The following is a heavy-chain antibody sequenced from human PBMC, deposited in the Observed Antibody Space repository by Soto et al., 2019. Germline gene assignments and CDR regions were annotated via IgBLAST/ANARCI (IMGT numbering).Heavy chain of an antibody. D-gene: IGHD6-13*01. Sequence: SETLSLTCTVSGGSISSGDYYWSWIRQPPGKGLEWIGYIYYSGSTYYNPSLKSRVTISVDTSKNQFSLKLSSVTAADTAVYYCARDRGGAAAGHEYYYYGMDVWGQGTTVTVSS. J-gene: IGHJ6*02. CDR3: ARDRGGAAAGHEYYYYGMDV. CDR1: GGSISSGDYY. CDR2: IYYSGST. V-gene: IGHV4-30-4*01.